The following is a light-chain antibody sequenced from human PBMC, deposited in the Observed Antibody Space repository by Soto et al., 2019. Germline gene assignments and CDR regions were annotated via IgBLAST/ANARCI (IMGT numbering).Light chain of an antibody. CDR3: QVWDTTSDHFF. CDR2: DDR. J-gene: IGLJ1*01. V-gene: IGLV3-21*02. Sequence: SYELSQPPSVSVAPGQTARITCGGNNIGSYNVHWYQQKPGLAPVLVVYDDRDRPSGIPERFSGSNSANTAALTISRVEAGDEADYYCQVWDTTSDHFFFGTGTKVTV. CDR1: NIGSYN.